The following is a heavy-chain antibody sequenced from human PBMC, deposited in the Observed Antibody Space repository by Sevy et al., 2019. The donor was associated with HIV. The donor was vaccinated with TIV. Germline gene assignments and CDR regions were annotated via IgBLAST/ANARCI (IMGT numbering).Heavy chain of an antibody. V-gene: IGHV1-2*06. D-gene: IGHD1-7*01. J-gene: IGHJ6*02. Sequence: ASVKVSCKASGYTFTDEYLHWVRQAPGQGLEWIGRIFPNSGVTKSAQRFRGRVTMTRDTSISTAYMELSGLGSDDTAVYYCARDAGGGTTNSGLDVWGQGTTVTRLL. CDR2: IFPNSGVT. CDR1: GYTFTDEY. CDR3: ARDAGGGTTNSGLDV.